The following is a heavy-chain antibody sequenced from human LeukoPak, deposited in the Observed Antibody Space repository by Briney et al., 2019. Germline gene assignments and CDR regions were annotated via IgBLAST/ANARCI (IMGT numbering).Heavy chain of an antibody. CDR1: GGSISSYY. D-gene: IGHD6-19*01. CDR3: ARGVRSAWYWAFDY. V-gene: IGHV4-59*01. J-gene: IGHJ4*02. Sequence: SETLSLTCIVSGGSISSYYWTWIRQPPGKGLEWIGYIYYSGSANYNPSLESRVTISVDTSKNQFSLKLSSVTAADTAVYYCARGVRSAWYWAFDYWGQGTLVTVSS. CDR2: IYYSGSA.